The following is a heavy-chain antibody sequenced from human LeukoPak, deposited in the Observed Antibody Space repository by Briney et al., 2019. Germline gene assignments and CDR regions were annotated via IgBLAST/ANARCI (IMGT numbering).Heavy chain of an antibody. V-gene: IGHV3-23*01. D-gene: IGHD2-15*01. CDR1: GFTFSTYT. CDR3: VKWVVPATASYYGMDV. CDR2: ISDSGGST. Sequence: GGSLRLSCVASGFTFSTYTMNWIRQAPGKGLEWVSAISDSGGSTYYADSVKGRFTISRDNSKNTLYLQMNSLRAEDTAVYYCVKWVVPATASYYGMDVWGQGTTVTVSS. J-gene: IGHJ6*02.